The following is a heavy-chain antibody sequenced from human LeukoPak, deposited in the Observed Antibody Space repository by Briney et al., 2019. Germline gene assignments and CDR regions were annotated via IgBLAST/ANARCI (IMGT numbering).Heavy chain of an antibody. J-gene: IGHJ4*02. CDR1: GGSISSGSYY. CDR3: ARGSGPYNY. Sequence: SETLSLTCTVSGGSISSGSYYWSWIRQPAGKGLEWIGRIYTSGSTNYNPSLKSRVTISVDTSKNQFSLKLSSVTAADTAVYYWARGSGPYNYWGQGTLVTVSS. V-gene: IGHV4-61*02. D-gene: IGHD3-10*01. CDR2: IYTSGST.